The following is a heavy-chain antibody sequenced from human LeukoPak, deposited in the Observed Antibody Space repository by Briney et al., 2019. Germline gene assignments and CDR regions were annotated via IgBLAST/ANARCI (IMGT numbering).Heavy chain of an antibody. D-gene: IGHD1-14*01. CDR3: ARLAMVSPGLTYVDN. CDR2: VYYTGST. CDR1: GGSISSSSYY. Sequence: SETLSLTCNVSGGSISSSSYYWGWIRQPPGKGLEWIGSVYYTGSTYYNPSLKSRVTISEDTSKNQFSLKLISLTAAETAVYYCARLAMVSPGLTYVDNWGQGTLVSVSS. J-gene: IGHJ4*02. V-gene: IGHV4-39*01.